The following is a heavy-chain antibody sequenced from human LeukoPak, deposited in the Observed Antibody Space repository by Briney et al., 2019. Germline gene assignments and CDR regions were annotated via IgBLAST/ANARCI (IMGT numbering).Heavy chain of an antibody. J-gene: IGHJ5*02. CDR2: IYHSGST. V-gene: IGHV4-4*02. CDR3: ARIVVPAARDWFDP. CDR1: GGSISSSNW. Sequence: SETLSLTCAVSGGSISSSNWWSWVRPPPGKGLEWIGEIYHSGSTNYNPSLKSRVTISVDKSKNQFSLRLSSVTAADTAVYYCARIVVPAARDWFDPWGQGTLVTVSS. D-gene: IGHD2-2*01.